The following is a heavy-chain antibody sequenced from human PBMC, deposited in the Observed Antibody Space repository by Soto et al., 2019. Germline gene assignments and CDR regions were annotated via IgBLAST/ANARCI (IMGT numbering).Heavy chain of an antibody. Sequence: DVNLVQSGGGSAQPGGSLRLSCATSGFTFSTYVMTWVRQVPGRGLQWVSTILPDETGFYTISVKGRFTISRDNYRGIVYLQMNDLWVEDAAIYYCAKDRLPTSGQRFYFDSWGQGSLVTVSS. CDR3: AKDRLPTSGQRFYFDS. CDR1: GFTFSTYV. V-gene: IGHV3-23*04. D-gene: IGHD2-15*01. J-gene: IGHJ4*02. CDR2: ILPDETG.